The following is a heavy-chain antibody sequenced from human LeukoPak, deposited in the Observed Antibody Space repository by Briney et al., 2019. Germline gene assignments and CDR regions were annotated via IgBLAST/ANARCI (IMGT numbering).Heavy chain of an antibody. CDR1: GFTLSTYW. CDR2: ISSDGGST. D-gene: IGHD2-2*01. CDR3: VKDGKSCITTTCFAQADC. Sequence: GGSLRLSCIASGFTLSTYWMHWVRQVPGKGLVWVSRISSDGGSTDYADSVKGRFTISRDNAGNTVHLQMNSLRAEDTAVYYCVKDGKSCITTTCFAQADCWGQGTLVTVSS. V-gene: IGHV3-74*01. J-gene: IGHJ4*02.